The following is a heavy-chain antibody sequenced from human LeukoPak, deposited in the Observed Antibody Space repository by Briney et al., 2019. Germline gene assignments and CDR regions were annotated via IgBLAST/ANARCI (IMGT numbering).Heavy chain of an antibody. D-gene: IGHD3-10*01. CDR1: GFTFSSYG. CDR2: IRYDGSNK. J-gene: IGHJ4*02. Sequence: GGSLRLSCAASGFTFSSYGMHWVRQAPGKGLEWVAVIRYDGSNKYYADSVKGRFTISRDNSKNTLYLQMNSLRAEDTAVYYCARDLRKGSYFDYWGQGILVTVSS. CDR3: ARDLRKGSYFDY. V-gene: IGHV3-33*01.